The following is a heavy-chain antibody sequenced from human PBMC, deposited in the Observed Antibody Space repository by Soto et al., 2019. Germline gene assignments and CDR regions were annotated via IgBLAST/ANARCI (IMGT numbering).Heavy chain of an antibody. CDR2: ISDDGSNK. CDR1: GFTFNNYA. D-gene: IGHD6-13*01. Sequence: QVQLVESGGGVVQPGRSLRLSCAVSGFTFNNYAMHWVRQAPGKGLEWVAVISDDGSNKKYADSVKGRFTISRDNSKNTMYMQMNSLRTEDTALYYCARDHFAISWSYFNYWGQGTLRTVSS. CDR3: ARDHFAISWSYFNY. V-gene: IGHV3-30-3*01. J-gene: IGHJ4*02.